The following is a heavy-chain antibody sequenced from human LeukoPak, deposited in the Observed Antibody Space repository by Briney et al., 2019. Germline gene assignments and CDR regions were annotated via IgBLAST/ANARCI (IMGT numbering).Heavy chain of an antibody. CDR1: GGSPSGYY. J-gene: IGHJ4*02. CDR2: ISHSGTT. V-gene: IGHV4-34*01. Sequence: SETLSLTCAVFGGSPSGYYWSWIRQPPGKGLEWIGEISHSGTTNYNPSLKSRVTISVDTSKNQFSLKLSSVTAADTAVYYCASRSGFLWGQGTLVTVSS. D-gene: IGHD3-22*01. CDR3: ASRSGFL.